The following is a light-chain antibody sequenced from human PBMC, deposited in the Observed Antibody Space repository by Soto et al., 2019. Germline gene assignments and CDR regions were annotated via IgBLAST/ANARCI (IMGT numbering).Light chain of an antibody. J-gene: IGKJ2*01. CDR3: QQYKDWPPYT. V-gene: IGKV3-15*01. CDR1: QRISSN. CDR2: GAS. Sequence: EILMTQSQATLSFSPGERTTLSCRASQRISSNVAWYQQKPGQAPRLLIYGASNRATGVPARFSGGGSGTEFTLTISSLQSEDFAVYFCQQYKDWPPYTFGQGTKLDIK.